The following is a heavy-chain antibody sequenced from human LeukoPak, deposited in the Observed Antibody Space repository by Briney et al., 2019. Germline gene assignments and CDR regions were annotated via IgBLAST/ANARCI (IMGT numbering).Heavy chain of an antibody. CDR2: IRYDGSIQ. CDR1: GFTFSSYG. CDR3: AKDTVKVATIRRVPHYMDV. V-gene: IGHV3-30*02. J-gene: IGHJ6*03. Sequence: GGSLRLSCAASGFTFSSYGMHWVRQAPGKGLEWVAFIRYDGSIQYYADSVKGRFTISRDNSKNTLYLQMNSLRAEDTALYYWAKDTVKVATIRRVPHYMDVWGKGTTVTISS. D-gene: IGHD5-24*01.